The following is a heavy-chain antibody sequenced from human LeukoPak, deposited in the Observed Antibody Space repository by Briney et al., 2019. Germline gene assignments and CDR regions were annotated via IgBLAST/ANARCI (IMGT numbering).Heavy chain of an antibody. CDR3: AKGDRGYSGYDYAGN. Sequence: GGSLRLSCAASGFTFRSYWMSWVRQAPGMGLEWVANIDQDGSETYSVDSVKGRFTISRDNSKNTLYLEMNSLRAEDTAVYYCAKGDRGYSGYDYAGNWGQGTLVAVSS. CDR2: IDQDGSET. D-gene: IGHD5-12*01. CDR1: GFTFRSYW. J-gene: IGHJ4*02. V-gene: IGHV3-7*03.